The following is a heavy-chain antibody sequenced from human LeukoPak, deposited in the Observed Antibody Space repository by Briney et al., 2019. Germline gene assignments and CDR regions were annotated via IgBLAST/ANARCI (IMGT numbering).Heavy chain of an antibody. Sequence: SGGSLRLSCAASGFTFSSYSMNWVRQAPGKGLEWVGHIKSKTDGGTTDYAAPVKGRFTISRDDSKNTLYLQMNSLKIEDTALYYCTTTAAAGTDYYYYYYMDVWGKGTTVTVSS. D-gene: IGHD6-13*01. CDR1: GFTFSSYS. V-gene: IGHV3-15*01. CDR3: TTTAAAGTDYYYYYYMDV. J-gene: IGHJ6*03. CDR2: IKSKTDGGTT.